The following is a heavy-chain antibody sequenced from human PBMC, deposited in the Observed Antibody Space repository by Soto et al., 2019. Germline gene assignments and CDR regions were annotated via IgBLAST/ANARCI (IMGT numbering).Heavy chain of an antibody. J-gene: IGHJ3*02. CDR2: ISAYNGNT. D-gene: IGHD3-3*01. Sequence: GASVKVSCKASGYTFTSYGISWVRQAPGQGLEWMGWISAYNGNTNYAQKLQGRVTMTTDTSTSTAYMELRSLRSDDTAVYYCARVAIFGVVIIGAFDIWGQGTMVTVSS. V-gene: IGHV1-18*01. CDR3: ARVAIFGVVIIGAFDI. CDR1: GYTFTSYG.